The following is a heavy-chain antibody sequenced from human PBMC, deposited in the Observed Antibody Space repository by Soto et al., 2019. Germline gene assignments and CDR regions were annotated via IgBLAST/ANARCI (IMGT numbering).Heavy chain of an antibody. J-gene: IGHJ1*01. CDR1: GYTFTSYG. V-gene: IGHV1-18*01. CDR2: ISAYNGNT. Sequence: GASVKVACKASGYTFTSYGISWVRQAPGQGLEWMGWISAYNGNTNYAQKLQGRVTMTTDTSTSTAYMELRSLRSDDTAVYYCARSGDTRELLWFGELLPSLEYFQHWGQGTLVTVSS. CDR3: ARSGDTRELLWFGELLPSLEYFQH. D-gene: IGHD3-10*01.